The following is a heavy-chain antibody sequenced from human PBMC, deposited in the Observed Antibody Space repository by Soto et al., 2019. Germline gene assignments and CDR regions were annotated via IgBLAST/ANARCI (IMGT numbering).Heavy chain of an antibody. D-gene: IGHD6-13*01. Sequence: LETLSLTCTVSGGSISSYYWSWIRQPPGKGLEWIGYIYYSGSPNYNPSLKSRVTISVDTSKNQFSLKLSSVTAADTAVYYCAREGVSSSWYNYYGMDVWGQATTVTVSS. CDR3: AREGVSSSWYNYYGMDV. J-gene: IGHJ6*02. CDR1: GGSISSYY. V-gene: IGHV4-59*01. CDR2: IYYSGSP.